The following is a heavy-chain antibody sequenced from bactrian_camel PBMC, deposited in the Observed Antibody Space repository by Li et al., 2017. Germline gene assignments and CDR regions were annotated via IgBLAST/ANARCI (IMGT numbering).Heavy chain of an antibody. CDR3: AADFLQYCREPRLTY. J-gene: IGHJ4*01. CDR2: IAAAGGET. D-gene: IGHD1*01. Sequence: HVQLVESGGGSVQAGGSLTLSCVASGDTYRSHCIGWFRQRAGKEREGVASIAAAGGETYYNAPVKGRFTISRDSAKNTVALQMNSLKPEDTAMYYCAADFLQYCREPRLTYWGQGTQVTVS. CDR1: GDTYRSHC. V-gene: IGHV3-3*01.